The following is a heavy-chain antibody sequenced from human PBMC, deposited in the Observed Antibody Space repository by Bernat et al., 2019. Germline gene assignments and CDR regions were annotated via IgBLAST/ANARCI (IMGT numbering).Heavy chain of an antibody. V-gene: IGHV1-24*01. CDR3: ATDTPDGLLWFRELSFDH. D-gene: IGHD3-10*01. Sequence: QVQLVQSGAEVKKPGASVKVSCKVSGYSLTELSMHWVRQAPGKGLEWMGGLDPEDGETIYAQKFQRRVPMPEDTSTDTAYMELSSLRSEDTAVYYCATDTPDGLLWFRELSFDHWGQGTLVTASS. CDR2: LDPEDGET. J-gene: IGHJ4*02. CDR1: GYSLTELS.